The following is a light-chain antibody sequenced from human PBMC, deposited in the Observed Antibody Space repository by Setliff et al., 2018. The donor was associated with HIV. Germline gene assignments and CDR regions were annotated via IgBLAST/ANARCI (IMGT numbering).Light chain of an antibody. CDR1: SSDVGGYSY. CDR3: SSYAITNTLP. Sequence: QSVLTQPASVSWSPGQSITISCTGTSSDVGGYSYVSWYQQHPGKAPKLIIYEVRNRPSGVSNRFSGSKSGNTASLTISGLQAEDEADYYCSSYAITNTLPFGTGTKVTVL. CDR2: EVR. V-gene: IGLV2-14*01. J-gene: IGLJ1*01.